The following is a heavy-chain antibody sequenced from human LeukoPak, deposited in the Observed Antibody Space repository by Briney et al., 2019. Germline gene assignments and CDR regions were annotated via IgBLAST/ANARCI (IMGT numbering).Heavy chain of an antibody. CDR3: AREVGYGDYHSLDY. CDR2: IYYSGST. J-gene: IGHJ4*02. D-gene: IGHD4-17*01. V-gene: IGHV4-59*12. Sequence: SETLSLTCAVSGGSISSYYWSWIRQPPGKGLEWIGYIYYSGSTYYNPSLKSRVTISVDTSKNQFSLKLSSVTAADTAVYYCAREVGYGDYHSLDYWGQGTLVTVSS. CDR1: GGSISSYY.